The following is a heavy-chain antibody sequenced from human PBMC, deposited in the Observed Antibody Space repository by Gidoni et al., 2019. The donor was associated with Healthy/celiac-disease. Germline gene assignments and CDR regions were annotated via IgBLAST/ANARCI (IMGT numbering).Heavy chain of an antibody. Sequence: EVQLVESGGGLVQPGRSLILSCAAFVLTFDDYAMHWVGQAPGKGLEWVSGIIWNSGSIGYADSVKGRFTISRDNAKNSLYLQMNSLRAEDTALYYCAKDIGRWLQLPFDYWGQGTLVTVSS. CDR2: IIWNSGSI. V-gene: IGHV3-9*01. CDR1: VLTFDDYA. J-gene: IGHJ4*02. CDR3: AKDIGRWLQLPFDY. D-gene: IGHD5-12*01.